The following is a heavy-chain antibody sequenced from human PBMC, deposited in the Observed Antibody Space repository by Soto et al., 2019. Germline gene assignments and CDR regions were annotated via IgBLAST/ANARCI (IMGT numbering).Heavy chain of an antibody. CDR2: IYYSGTA. Sequence: QVQLQESGPGLVKPSQTLSLTCTVSGGSISSAGYYWNWIRQHPGKGLEWIGYIYYSGTAYYNPSLKSRVTMSVVTSKNHFSLRLTSVTAADTAVYYCARLSKEGFDPWGQGTLVTVSS. V-gene: IGHV4-31*03. CDR1: GGSISSAGYY. J-gene: IGHJ5*02. CDR3: ARLSKEGFDP.